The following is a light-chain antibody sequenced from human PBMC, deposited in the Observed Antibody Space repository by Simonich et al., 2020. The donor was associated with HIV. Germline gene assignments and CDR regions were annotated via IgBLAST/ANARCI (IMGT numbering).Light chain of an antibody. CDR2: DVR. CDR3: SSYTSSSTWI. V-gene: IGLV2-14*03. J-gene: IGLJ2*01. CDR1: RRDVGGYKY. Sequence: HSALTHPASVSGSPGPSIPISCTGTRRDVGGYKYFSWNQTHPGKAPKLMIYDVRKRPSGFSNRFSGSKSGNTASLTISGLRAEDEADYYCSSYTSSSTWIFGGGTKLTVL.